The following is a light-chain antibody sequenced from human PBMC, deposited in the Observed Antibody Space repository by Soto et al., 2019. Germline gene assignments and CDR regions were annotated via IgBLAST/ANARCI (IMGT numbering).Light chain of an antibody. CDR3: AAWDDSLNGPYV. V-gene: IGLV1-44*01. CDR2: SNN. Sequence: QSVLTQPPSASGTPGQRVTISCSGSSSNIGSNTVNWYQQLPGTAPKLLIYSNNQRPSGVPERFSGSKSGTSASLAISGLQSEDEADYYCAAWDDSLNGPYVFGPGTKLTVL. CDR1: SSNIGSNT. J-gene: IGLJ1*01.